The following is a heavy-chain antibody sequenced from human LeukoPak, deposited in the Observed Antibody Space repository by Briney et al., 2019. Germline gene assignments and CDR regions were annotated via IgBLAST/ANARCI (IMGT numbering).Heavy chain of an antibody. CDR1: GFTFSSYA. D-gene: IGHD4-17*01. CDR2: ISGSGGST. Sequence: PGGSLRLSCAASGFTFSSYAMSWVRQAPGKGLEWVSAISGSGGSTYYADSVKGRFTISRDNSKNTLYLQMNSLRAEDTAVYYCARVLDDYGDPSLFDYWGQGTLVTVSS. J-gene: IGHJ4*02. V-gene: IGHV3-23*01. CDR3: ARVLDDYGDPSLFDY.